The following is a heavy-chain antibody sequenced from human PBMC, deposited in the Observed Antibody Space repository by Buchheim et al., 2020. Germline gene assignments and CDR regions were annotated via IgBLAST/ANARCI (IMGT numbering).Heavy chain of an antibody. V-gene: IGHV1-69*06. Sequence: QVQLVQSGAEVKKPGSSVKVSCKASGGTFSSYAISWVRQAPGQGLEWMGGIIPIFGTANYAQKLQGRVTITADKSTSTAYMELSSLRSEDTAVYYCARVPRRTIFGVVTYNWFDPWGQGTL. D-gene: IGHD3-3*01. CDR1: GGTFSSYA. CDR2: IIPIFGTA. J-gene: IGHJ5*02. CDR3: ARVPRRTIFGVVTYNWFDP.